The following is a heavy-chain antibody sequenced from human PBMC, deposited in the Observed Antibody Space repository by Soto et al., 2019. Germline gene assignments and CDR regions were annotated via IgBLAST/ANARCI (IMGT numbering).Heavy chain of an antibody. Sequence: SETLSLTCTVSGGSISSYYWSWIRQPPGKGLEWIGYIYYSGSTNYNPSLKSRVTISVDTSKNQFSLKLSSVTAADTAVYYCARDGNPYCGGDCYWDYYYGMDVWGQGTTVTVSS. V-gene: IGHV4-59*01. D-gene: IGHD2-21*02. CDR1: GGSISSYY. CDR3: ARDGNPYCGGDCYWDYYYGMDV. J-gene: IGHJ6*02. CDR2: IYYSGST.